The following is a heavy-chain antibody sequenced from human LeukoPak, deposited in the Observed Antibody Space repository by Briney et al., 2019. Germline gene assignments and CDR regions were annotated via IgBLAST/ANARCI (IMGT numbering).Heavy chain of an antibody. V-gene: IGHV4-59*08. CDR3: ARSNYFDSSGYYYYFDY. CDR1: GGSISSYY. Sequence: SQTLSLTCTVSGGSISSYYWSWIRQPPGKGLEWIGYIYYSGSTNYNPSLKSRVTISVDTSKNQFSLKLSSVTAADTAVFYCARSNYFDSSGYYYYFDYWGQGTLVTVSS. J-gene: IGHJ4*02. CDR2: IYYSGST. D-gene: IGHD3-22*01.